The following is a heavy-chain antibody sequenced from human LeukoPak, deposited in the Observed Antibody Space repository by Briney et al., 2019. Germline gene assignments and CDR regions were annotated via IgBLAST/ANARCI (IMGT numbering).Heavy chain of an antibody. V-gene: IGHV1-69*02. CDR3: ARWSLGSSGTNWFDP. CDR2: IIPILGIA. CDR1: GGTFSSYT. J-gene: IGHJ5*02. D-gene: IGHD6-19*01. Sequence: GASVKVSCKASGGTFSSYTISWVRQAPGQGLEWMGRIIPILGIANYAQKFQGRATITADKSTSTAYMELSSLRSEDTAVYYCARWSLGSSGTNWFDPWGQGTLVTVSS.